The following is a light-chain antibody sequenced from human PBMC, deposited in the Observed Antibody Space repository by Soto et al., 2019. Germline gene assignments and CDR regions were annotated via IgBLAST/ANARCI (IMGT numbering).Light chain of an antibody. CDR1: SSDVGSYNL. CDR3: CSYAGSSTYV. J-gene: IGLJ1*01. CDR2: EGS. V-gene: IGLV2-23*01. Sequence: QSVLTQHASVSGSPGQSITISCTGTSSDVGSYNLVSWYQQHPGKAPKLMIYEGSKRPSGVSNRFSGSKSGNTASLTISGLQAEDEADYYCCSYAGSSTYVFGTGTKVTV.